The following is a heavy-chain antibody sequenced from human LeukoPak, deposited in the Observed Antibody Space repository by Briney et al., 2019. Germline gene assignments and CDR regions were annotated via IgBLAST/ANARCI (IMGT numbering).Heavy chain of an antibody. Sequence: ASVKVSCKVSGYTFTSYGISWVRQAPGQGLEWMGWISAYNGNTNYAQKLQGRVTMTTDTSTSTAYMELRSLRSDDTAVYYCARVPQYYDSSGYSDYWGQGTLVTVSS. V-gene: IGHV1-18*01. CDR3: ARVPQYYDSSGYSDY. CDR1: GYTFTSYG. CDR2: ISAYNGNT. J-gene: IGHJ4*02. D-gene: IGHD3-22*01.